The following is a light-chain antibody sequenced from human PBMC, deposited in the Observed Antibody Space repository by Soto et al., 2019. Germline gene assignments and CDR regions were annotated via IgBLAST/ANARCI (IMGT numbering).Light chain of an antibody. V-gene: IGKV3-15*01. Sequence: EIVMTQSPATLSVSPGDGATLSCRTSQNVLTNLAWYQHKPGQGPRLLIYGASTRATGIPARFSGSGSETGFTLTINSLQSEDFAVHYCQQYNTWPGTFGQGTIVEL. CDR2: GAS. J-gene: IGKJ1*01. CDR1: QNVLTN. CDR3: QQYNTWPGT.